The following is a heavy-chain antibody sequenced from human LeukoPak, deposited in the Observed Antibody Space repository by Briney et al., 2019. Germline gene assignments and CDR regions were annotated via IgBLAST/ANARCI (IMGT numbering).Heavy chain of an antibody. Sequence: GGSLRLSCAASGFTVNYNYMNWVRQAPGKGLEWVSVIYSSGITYYADSVKGRFTISRDNSKNTLYLQMNSLRAEDTAMYYCASNGGEYGDYRILDYWGQGTLVTVSS. CDR2: IYSSGIT. D-gene: IGHD4-17*01. CDR3: ASNGGEYGDYRILDY. V-gene: IGHV3-53*01. J-gene: IGHJ4*02. CDR1: GFTVNYNY.